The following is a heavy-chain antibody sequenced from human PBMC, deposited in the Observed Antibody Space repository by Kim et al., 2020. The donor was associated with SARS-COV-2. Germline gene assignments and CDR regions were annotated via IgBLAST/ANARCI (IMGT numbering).Heavy chain of an antibody. D-gene: IGHD2-15*01. V-gene: IGHV4-30-2*01. CDR2: IYHSGST. CDR3: ARGLSAIEAPYYYYGMDV. J-gene: IGHJ6*02. Sequence: SETLSLTCAVSGGSISSGGYSWSWIRQPPGKGLEWIGYIYHSGSTYYNPSLKSRVTISVDRSKNQFSLKLSSVTAADTAVYYCARGLSAIEAPYYYYGMDVWGQGTTVTVSS. CDR1: GGSISSGGYS.